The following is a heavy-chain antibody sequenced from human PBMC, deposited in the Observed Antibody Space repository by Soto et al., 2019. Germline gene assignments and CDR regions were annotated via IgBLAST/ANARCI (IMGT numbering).Heavy chain of an antibody. D-gene: IGHD2-15*01. J-gene: IGHJ6*02. CDR2: ISSRSDTL. V-gene: IGHV3-48*02. Sequence: GGSLRLSCEGSGFTFSAYAMNWVRQAPGKGLEWVSYISSRSDTLYYADSVKGRFTISRDNAKNSVYLQVNNLRDEDTAVYYCARDWDIVILSVPIPNYNYGMDVWGQGATVTVSS. CDR1: GFTFSAYA. CDR3: ARDWDIVILSVPIPNYNYGMDV.